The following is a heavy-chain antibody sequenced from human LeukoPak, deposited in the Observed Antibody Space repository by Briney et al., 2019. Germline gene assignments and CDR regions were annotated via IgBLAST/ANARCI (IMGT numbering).Heavy chain of an antibody. J-gene: IGHJ4*02. CDR1: GGSISSSSYY. Sequence: SETLSLTCTVSGGSISSSSYYWGWIRQPPGKGLEWIGSIYYSGSTYYNPSLKSRVTISVDRSKNQFSLKLSSVTAADTAVYYCARTITAYDSSGREVDYWGQGTLVTVSS. CDR2: IYYSGST. D-gene: IGHD3-22*01. CDR3: ARTITAYDSSGREVDY. V-gene: IGHV4-39*07.